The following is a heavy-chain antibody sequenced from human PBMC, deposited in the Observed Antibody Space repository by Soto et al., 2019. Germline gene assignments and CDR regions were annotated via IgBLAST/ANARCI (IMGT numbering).Heavy chain of an antibody. D-gene: IGHD1-7*01. Sequence: SETLSLTCTVSGGSISSSSYYWGWIRQPPGKGLEWIGSIYYSGSTYYNPSLKSRVTISVDTSKNQFSLKLSSVTAADTAVYYCAGTELRRISVSWFDPWGQGTLVTVSS. J-gene: IGHJ5*02. CDR3: AGTELRRISVSWFDP. V-gene: IGHV4-39*01. CDR1: GGSISSSSYY. CDR2: IYYSGST.